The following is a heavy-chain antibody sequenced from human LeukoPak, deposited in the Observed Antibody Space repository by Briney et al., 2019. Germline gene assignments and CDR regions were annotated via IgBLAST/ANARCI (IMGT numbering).Heavy chain of an antibody. Sequence: GGSLRLSCAASGFTFSSYAMHWVRQAPGKGLEWVAVISYDGSNKYYADSVKGRFTISRDNSRNTLYLQMNSLRAEDTAVYYCARHFESYYYGYFDSWGQGTLVTVSS. CDR2: ISYDGSNK. V-gene: IGHV3-30-3*01. CDR3: ARHFESYYYGYFDS. D-gene: IGHD3-10*01. CDR1: GFTFSSYA. J-gene: IGHJ4*02.